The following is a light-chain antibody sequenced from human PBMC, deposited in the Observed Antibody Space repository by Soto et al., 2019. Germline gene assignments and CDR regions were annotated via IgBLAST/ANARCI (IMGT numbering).Light chain of an antibody. CDR3: QHRSIWPPA. Sequence: EIVMTQSPATLSLSPGERATLSCWASQSVGTYLAWYQQKPGQAPRLLIYDSSKRAADLPARFSGSGSGTDFTLTISSLEPEDFAVYYCQHRSIWPPAFGGGTKVEIK. J-gene: IGKJ4*01. V-gene: IGKV3-11*01. CDR2: DSS. CDR1: QSVGTY.